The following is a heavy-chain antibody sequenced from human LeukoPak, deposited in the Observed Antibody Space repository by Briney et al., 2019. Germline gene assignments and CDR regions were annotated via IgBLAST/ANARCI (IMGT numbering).Heavy chain of an antibody. D-gene: IGHD6-13*01. J-gene: IGHJ4*02. CDR3: AKDWDSSSLDY. CDR2: ISYDGSNK. V-gene: IGHV3-30*18. CDR1: GFTFSSYG. Sequence: GGSLRLSCAASGFTFSSYGMHWVRQAPGKGLEWVAVISYDGSNKYYADSVKGRFTISRDNSKNTLYLQMNSLRAEDTAVYYCAKDWDSSSLDYWGQGTLVTVSS.